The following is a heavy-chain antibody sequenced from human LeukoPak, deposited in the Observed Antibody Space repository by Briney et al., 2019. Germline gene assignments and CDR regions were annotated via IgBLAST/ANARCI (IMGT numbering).Heavy chain of an antibody. J-gene: IGHJ5*02. CDR1: GYTFTSYA. CDR3: ARDGVGYSSSWSPWNWFDP. V-gene: IGHV1-18*01. Sequence: GASVKVSCKASGYTFTSYAITWVRQAPGQGLEWMGWISAYNGNTNYAQNLQGRVTMTTDTSTSTAYMELRSLRSEDTAVYYCARDGVGYSSSWSPWNWFDPWGQGTLVAVSS. CDR2: ISAYNGNT. D-gene: IGHD6-13*01.